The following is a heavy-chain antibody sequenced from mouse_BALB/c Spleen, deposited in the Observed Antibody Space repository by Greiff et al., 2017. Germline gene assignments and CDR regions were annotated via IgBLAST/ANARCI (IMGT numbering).Heavy chain of an antibody. CDR3: ERTRDDAMDY. Sequence: QVQLQQSGPELVKPGALVKISCKASGYTFTSYDINWVKQKPGQGLEWIGWIYPGDGSTKYNENFKGKTTLTADKSSSTAYMQLSSLTSEDSAVYDCERTRDDAMDYWGQGTSVTVSS. J-gene: IGHJ4*01. CDR1: GYTFTSYD. D-gene: IGHD3-3*01. CDR2: IYPGDGST. V-gene: IGHV1S56*01.